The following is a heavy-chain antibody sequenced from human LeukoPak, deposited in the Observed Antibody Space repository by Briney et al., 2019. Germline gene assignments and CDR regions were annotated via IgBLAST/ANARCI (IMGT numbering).Heavy chain of an antibody. D-gene: IGHD6-19*01. J-gene: IGHJ4*02. CDR3: ARERQSIAVAGTKSL. CDR2: ISSSGSTI. CDR1: GFTFSSYE. V-gene: IGHV3-48*03. Sequence: PGGSLRLSCAASGFTFSSYEMNWVRQAPGKGLEWVSYISSSGSTIYYADSVKGRFTISRDNAKNSLYLQMNSLRAEDTAVYYCARERQSIAVAGTKSLWGQGTLVTVSS.